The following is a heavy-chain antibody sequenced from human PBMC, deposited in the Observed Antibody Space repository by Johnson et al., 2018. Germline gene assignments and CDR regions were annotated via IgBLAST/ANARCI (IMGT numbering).Heavy chain of an antibody. J-gene: IGHJ1*01. CDR2: ISSSSSYI. Sequence: EVQLLESGGGLVKPGGSLRLSCAASGFTFSIYSINWVRQAPGKGLEWVSSISSSSSYIYYAASGKGGFTISRDNAKNSLYLKMNSLRAEDTAVYDCARDAGTVVSGYFQHWGQGQWSPSLQ. V-gene: IGHV3-21*01. CDR3: ARDAGTVVSGYFQH. D-gene: IGHD1-1*01. CDR1: GFTFSIYS.